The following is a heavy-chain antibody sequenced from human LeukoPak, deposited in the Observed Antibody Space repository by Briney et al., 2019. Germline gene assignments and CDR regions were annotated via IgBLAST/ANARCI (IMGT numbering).Heavy chain of an antibody. V-gene: IGHV3-23*01. J-gene: IGHJ1*01. CDR2: ISDSGDTP. CDR1: GFTFSSYA. D-gene: IGHD3-22*01. Sequence: PGGSLRLSCTASGFTFSSYAMSWVRQAPGKGLKWVSSISDSGDTPYYADSVKGLFTISRDNSKNTLYLQMSSLRADDTAVYYCARDRLLYYYDSGPTGHFQHWGQGTLVTV. CDR3: ARDRLLYYYDSGPTGHFQH.